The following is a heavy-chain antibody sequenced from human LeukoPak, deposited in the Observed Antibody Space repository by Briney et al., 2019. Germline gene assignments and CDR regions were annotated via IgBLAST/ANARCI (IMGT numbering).Heavy chain of an antibody. Sequence: SETLSLTCTVSGGSISSSSYSWGWIRQPPGKGLEWLGSIYYSGSTYYNPSLKSRVTISVDTSKNQFSLKLSSVTAADTAVYYCARRRAVGMATRSVDYWGQGTLVTVSS. J-gene: IGHJ4*02. D-gene: IGHD5-24*01. CDR3: ARRRAVGMATRSVDY. V-gene: IGHV4-39*01. CDR2: IYYSGST. CDR1: GGSISSSSYS.